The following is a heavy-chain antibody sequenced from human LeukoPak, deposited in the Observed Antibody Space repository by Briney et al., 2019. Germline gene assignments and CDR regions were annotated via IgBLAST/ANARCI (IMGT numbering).Heavy chain of an antibody. J-gene: IGHJ5*01. V-gene: IGHV4-4*07. Sequence: SETLSLTCIVSGDSISRKYWSWTRRPAGKGLEWLGRIYSSGTTDYSPSLMSRVTMSLDTSKNHISLRLRSVTAADTAVYYCARPVILVPRAVEWFDPWGQGTVVTVSS. CDR2: IYSSGTT. CDR1: GDSISRKY. CDR3: ARPVILVPRAVEWFDP. D-gene: IGHD2-2*01.